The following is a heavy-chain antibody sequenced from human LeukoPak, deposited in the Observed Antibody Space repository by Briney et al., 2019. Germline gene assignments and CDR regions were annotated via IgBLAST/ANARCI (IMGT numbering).Heavy chain of an antibody. D-gene: IGHD3-16*01. V-gene: IGHV4-38-2*02. CDR1: GYSITNNYY. CDR3: ARHRLKHSLGTPWDY. Sequence: PSETLSLTCTVSGYSITNNYYWTWIRQPPEKGLEWIGEINHSGSTHYNPSLKSRVTISVDTSKNQLSLRLTSVTAADTAVYFCARHRLKHSLGTPWDYWGQGTLVTVSS. J-gene: IGHJ4*02. CDR2: INHSGST.